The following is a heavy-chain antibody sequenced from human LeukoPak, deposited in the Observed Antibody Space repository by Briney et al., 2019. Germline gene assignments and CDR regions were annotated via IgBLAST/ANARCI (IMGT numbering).Heavy chain of an antibody. CDR3: VRDQGTWWFDP. CDR2: IYYSGST. J-gene: IGHJ5*02. V-gene: IGHV4-59*01. D-gene: IGHD3-10*01. Sequence: SETLSLTCTVFGGSISSSYWSWVRQPPGKGLEWIGYIYYSGSTSYNPSLKSRVTISVDTSKNQFSLKLSSVTAADTAVYYCVRDQGTWWFDPWGQGTLVTVSS. CDR1: GGSISSSY.